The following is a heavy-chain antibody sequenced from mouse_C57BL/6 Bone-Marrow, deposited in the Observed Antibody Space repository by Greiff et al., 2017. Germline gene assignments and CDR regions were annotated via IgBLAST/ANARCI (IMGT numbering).Heavy chain of an antibody. CDR1: GYTFTSSW. J-gene: IGHJ2*01. CDR2: IYPGSGST. V-gene: IGHV1-55*01. CDR3: APMISYYFDY. Sequence: VQLQQPGAELVKPGASVKMSCKASGYTFTSSWITWVKQRPGQGLEWIGDIYPGSGSTNYNEKFKSKATLTVDTSSSTAYMQLSSLTSEDSSVYYCAPMISYYFDYWGQGTTLTVSS. D-gene: IGHD2-3*01.